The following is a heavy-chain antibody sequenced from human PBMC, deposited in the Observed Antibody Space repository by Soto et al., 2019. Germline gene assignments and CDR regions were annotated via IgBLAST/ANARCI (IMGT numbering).Heavy chain of an antibody. CDR2: IYYSGSA. J-gene: IGHJ4*02. CDR1: GGSISTGGYY. V-gene: IGHV4-31*03. CDR3: AMFYYASGSLIVRAPDY. Sequence: SETLSLTCTVSGGSISTGGYYWSWIRQHPGKGLEWIGYIYYSGSAYYNPSLQSRLTMSVDTSKNQFSLKLNSVTAADTAVYYCAMFYYASGSLIVRAPDYWGQGTLVTVSS. D-gene: IGHD3-10*01.